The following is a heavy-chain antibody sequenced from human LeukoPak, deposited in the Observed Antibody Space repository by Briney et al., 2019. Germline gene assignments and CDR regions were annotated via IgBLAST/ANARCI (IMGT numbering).Heavy chain of an antibody. CDR2: MNPNSGNT. V-gene: IGHV1-8*01. Sequence: GASVKVFCKASGYTFTSYDINWVRQATGQGLEWMGWMNPNSGNTGYAQKFQGRVTMTRNTSISTAYMELSSLRSEDTAVYYCARGQQLHFTLNWFDPWGQGTLVTVSS. CDR3: ARGQQLHFTLNWFDP. CDR1: GYTFTSYD. D-gene: IGHD6-13*01. J-gene: IGHJ5*02.